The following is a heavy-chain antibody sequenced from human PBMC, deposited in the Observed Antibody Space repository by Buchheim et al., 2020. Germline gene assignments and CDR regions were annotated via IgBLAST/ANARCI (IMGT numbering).Heavy chain of an antibody. V-gene: IGHV3-11*01. CDR1: GFTFSDYY. CDR3: ARDVLRCSSTSCYKVRYGMDV. Sequence: QVQLVESGGGLVKPGGSLRLSCAASGFTFSDYYMSWIRQAPGKGLEWVSYISSSGSTIYYADSVTGRFTISRDNAKNSLYLQMNSLRAEDTAVYYCARDVLRCSSTSCYKVRYGMDVWGQGTT. J-gene: IGHJ6*02. CDR2: ISSSGSTI. D-gene: IGHD2-2*02.